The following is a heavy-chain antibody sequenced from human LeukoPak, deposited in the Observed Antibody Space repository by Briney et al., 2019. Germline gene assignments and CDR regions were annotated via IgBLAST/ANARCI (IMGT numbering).Heavy chain of an antibody. V-gene: IGHV3-74*01. J-gene: IGHJ4*02. Sequence: GGSLRLSCAASGFNFSSYWMHWVRQAPGKWPVWVAHIDSDGSSTTYGDPAKGRFTISRDNAKKTLYLQMNSLRVEDTAVYYCTRGTTAEAGIDYWGQGTLVTVSS. CDR3: TRGTTAEAGIDY. D-gene: IGHD6-19*01. CDR2: IDSDGSST. CDR1: GFNFSSYW.